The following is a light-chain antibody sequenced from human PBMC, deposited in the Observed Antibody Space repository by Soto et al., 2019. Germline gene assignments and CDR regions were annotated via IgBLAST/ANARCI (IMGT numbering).Light chain of an antibody. CDR3: SSYTSSSTPWV. CDR2: DVS. Sequence: QSALTQPASVSGSPGQSITISCTGTSSDVGGYNYVSWYQQHPGKAPKLMIYDVSNRPSGVSNRFSGSKSANTASLTISGLLAEDEADDYCSSYTSSSTPWVFGGGTKLTVL. J-gene: IGLJ3*02. V-gene: IGLV2-14*01. CDR1: SSDVGGYNY.